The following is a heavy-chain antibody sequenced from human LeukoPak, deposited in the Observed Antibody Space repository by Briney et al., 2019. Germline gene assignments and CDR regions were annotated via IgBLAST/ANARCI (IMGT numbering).Heavy chain of an antibody. CDR3: VRLRYTYGKNFDC. Sequence: PGGSLRLSCAASGFTFKGYWMSWVRQAPGKGLEWVANIQQDGSEKKYVDSVKGRFTISRDHAKNSLYLQMGSLRAEDTAVYYCVRLRYTYGKNFDCWGQGTLVTVSS. J-gene: IGHJ4*02. D-gene: IGHD5-18*01. CDR1: GFTFKGYW. CDR2: IQQDGSEK. V-gene: IGHV3-7*01.